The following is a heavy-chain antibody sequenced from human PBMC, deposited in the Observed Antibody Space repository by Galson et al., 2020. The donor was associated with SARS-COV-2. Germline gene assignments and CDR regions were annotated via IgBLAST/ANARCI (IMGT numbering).Heavy chain of an antibody. J-gene: IGHJ6*02. Sequence: SVKVSCKASGGTFSSYAISWVQQAPGQGLEWMGGIIPIFGTANYAQKFQGRVTITADESTSTAYMELSSLRSEDTAVYYCARDLANGITMVRGVNLHYGMDVWGQGTTVTVSS. CDR3: ARDLANGITMVRGVNLHYGMDV. CDR2: IIPIFGTA. CDR1: GGTFSSYA. D-gene: IGHD3-10*01. V-gene: IGHV1-69*13.